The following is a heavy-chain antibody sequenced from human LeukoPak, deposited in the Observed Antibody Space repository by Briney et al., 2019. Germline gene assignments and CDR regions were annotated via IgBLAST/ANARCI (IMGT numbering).Heavy chain of an antibody. Sequence: PSETLSLTCTVSGGSISGYSWSWIRQSPGGELEWIGYIYYSGDTAYNPSLRSRVTMSVDTSKNQLSLQLSSVTTADTAVYYCAGDGIAARLQNHYYFDYWGQGTLVTVSS. CDR2: IYYSGDT. CDR1: GGSISGYS. V-gene: IGHV4-59*12. CDR3: AGDGIAARLQNHYYFDY. D-gene: IGHD6-6*01. J-gene: IGHJ4*02.